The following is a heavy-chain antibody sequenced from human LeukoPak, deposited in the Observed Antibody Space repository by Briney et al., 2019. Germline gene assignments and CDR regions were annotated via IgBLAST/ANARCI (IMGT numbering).Heavy chain of an antibody. CDR2: ISGSGGST. V-gene: IGHV3-23*01. CDR3: AKEPSYYYDSSGNYFDY. Sequence: GGSLRLSCAASGFTFSSYAMSRVRQAPGKGLEWVSAISGSGGSTYYADSVRGRFTISRDNSKNTLYLQMNSLRAEDTAVYYCAKEPSYYYDSSGNYFDYWGQGTLVTVSS. CDR1: GFTFSSYA. J-gene: IGHJ4*02. D-gene: IGHD3-22*01.